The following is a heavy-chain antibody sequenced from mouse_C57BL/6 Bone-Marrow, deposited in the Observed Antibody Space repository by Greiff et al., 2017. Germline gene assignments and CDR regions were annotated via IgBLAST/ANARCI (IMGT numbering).Heavy chain of an antibody. Sequence: DVQLQESGGGLVQPGGSMKLSCAASGFTFSDAWMDWVRQSPEKGLEWVAEISNKANNHATYYAVSVKGRFTISRDDSKSTVYLQISSLRAEDSGIYYCARRWLQRGYYFDYWGQGTPLTVSA. CDR3: ARRWLQRGYYFDY. V-gene: IGHV6-6*01. CDR1: GFTFSDAW. CDR2: ISNKANNHAT. J-gene: IGHJ2*01. D-gene: IGHD2-3*01.